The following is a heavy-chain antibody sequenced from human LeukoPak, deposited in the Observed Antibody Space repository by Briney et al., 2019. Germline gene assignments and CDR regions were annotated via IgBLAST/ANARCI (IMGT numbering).Heavy chain of an antibody. Sequence: GGSLRLSCAASGFSFSTYAMSWVRQAPGKGLEWVSGISGSGGSTYYADSVKGRFTISRDNSKNTLYLQMNSLRAEDTALYYCASGILTGYYGAYFDYWGQGTLVTVSS. V-gene: IGHV3-23*01. J-gene: IGHJ4*02. D-gene: IGHD3-9*01. CDR1: GFSFSTYA. CDR2: ISGSGGST. CDR3: ASGILTGYYGAYFDY.